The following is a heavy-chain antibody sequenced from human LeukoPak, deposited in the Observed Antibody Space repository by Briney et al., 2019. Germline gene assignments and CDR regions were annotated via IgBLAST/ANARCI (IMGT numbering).Heavy chain of an antibody. D-gene: IGHD6-19*01. V-gene: IGHV4-59*11. CDR1: GGSISSHY. J-gene: IGHJ4*02. CDR2: IYYSGST. Sequence: PSETLSLTCTVSGGSISSHYWSWIRQPPGKGLEWIGYIYYSGSTNYNPSLKSRVTISVDTSKNQFSLKLSSVTAADTAVYYCARLYYSGWSHFDYWGQGTLVTVSS. CDR3: ARLYYSGWSHFDY.